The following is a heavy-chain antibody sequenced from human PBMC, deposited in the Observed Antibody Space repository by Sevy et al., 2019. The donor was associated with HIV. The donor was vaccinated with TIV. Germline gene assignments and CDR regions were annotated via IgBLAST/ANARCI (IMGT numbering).Heavy chain of an antibody. Sequence: GGSLRLSCAASGFTFSSYWMSWVRQAPGKGLEWVANIKPDGSEQFYVDSVKGRFTVSRDNAERSVYLQMNSLRAEDTSLYYGARGDFSEKGSRSGFFVEAFDIWGQGTMVTVSS. V-gene: IGHV3-7*01. CDR2: IKPDGSEQ. CDR3: ARGDFSEKGSRSGFFVEAFDI. D-gene: IGHD3-22*01. J-gene: IGHJ3*02. CDR1: GFTFSSYW.